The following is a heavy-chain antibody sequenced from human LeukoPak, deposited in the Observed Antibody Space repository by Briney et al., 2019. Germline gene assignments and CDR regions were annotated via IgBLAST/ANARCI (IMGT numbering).Heavy chain of an antibody. CDR3: ARDLGPAAMNDAFDI. CDR1: GFTFSRSS. J-gene: IGHJ3*02. D-gene: IGHD2-2*01. Sequence: GGSLRLSCAASGFTFSRSSMHWVRQAPGKGLDWVAVISYDGSNKYYADSVKGRFTISRDNSKNTLYLQMNSLRAEDTAVYYCARDLGPAAMNDAFDIWGQGTMVTVSS. CDR2: ISYDGSNK. V-gene: IGHV3-30-3*01.